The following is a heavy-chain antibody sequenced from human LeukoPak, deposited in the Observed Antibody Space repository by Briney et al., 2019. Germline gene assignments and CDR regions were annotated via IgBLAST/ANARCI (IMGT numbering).Heavy chain of an antibody. CDR2: ISSSGSTI. D-gene: IGHD2-2*01. Sequence: GGSLRLSCAASGFTFSSYEMNWVRQAPGKGLEWVSYISSSGSTIYYADPVKGRFTISRDNAKNSLYLQMNSLRAEDTAVYYCARMVVPAAMESRRTYFDYWGQGTLVTVSS. CDR3: ARMVVPAAMESRRTYFDY. J-gene: IGHJ4*02. CDR1: GFTFSSYE. V-gene: IGHV3-48*03.